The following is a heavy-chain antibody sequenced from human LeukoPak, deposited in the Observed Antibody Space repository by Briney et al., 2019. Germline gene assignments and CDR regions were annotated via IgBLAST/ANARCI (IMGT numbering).Heavy chain of an antibody. CDR2: IYYSGST. Sequence: SETLSLTCTVSGGSISSSSYYWSWIRQPPGKGLEWIGYIYYSGSTNNNPSLKSRVTISVDTSKNQFSLKLSSVTAAGTAVYYCARGPYSGYEFDYWGQGTLVTVSS. D-gene: IGHD5-12*01. CDR1: GGSISSSSYY. J-gene: IGHJ4*02. CDR3: ARGPYSGYEFDY. V-gene: IGHV4-61*01.